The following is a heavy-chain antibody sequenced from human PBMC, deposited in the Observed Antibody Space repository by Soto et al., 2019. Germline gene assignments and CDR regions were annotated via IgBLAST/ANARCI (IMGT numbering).Heavy chain of an antibody. CDR2: MNPNSGNT. D-gene: IGHD5-12*01. J-gene: IGHJ4*02. Sequence: QVQLVQSGAEVKKPGASVKVSCKASGYTFTSYDIHWVRQATGQGLEWMGWMNPNSGNTGYAQKFXXRVTMTRNTSIRTAYMELSSLRSEDTAIYYCARAVPINRDYWGQGTLVTVSS. CDR1: GYTFTSYD. V-gene: IGHV1-8*01. CDR3: ARAVPINRDY.